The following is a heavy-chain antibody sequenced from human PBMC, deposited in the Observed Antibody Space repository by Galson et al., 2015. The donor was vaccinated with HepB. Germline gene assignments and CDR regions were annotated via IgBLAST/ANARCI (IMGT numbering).Heavy chain of an antibody. CDR3: ARGTSSSSALLPY. Sequence: SLRLSCAASGFSFSNYGMHWVRQAPGKGLEWVAVIWKDGGNKDYADSVKGRFTISRDNSKNTLYLQMNSLRAEDTAVYYCARGTSSSSALLPYWGQGTLVTVSS. J-gene: IGHJ4*02. V-gene: IGHV3-33*01. CDR1: GFSFSNYG. CDR2: IWKDGGNK. D-gene: IGHD6-6*01.